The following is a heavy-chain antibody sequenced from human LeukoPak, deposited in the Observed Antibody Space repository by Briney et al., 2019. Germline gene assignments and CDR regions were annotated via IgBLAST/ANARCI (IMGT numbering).Heavy chain of an antibody. V-gene: IGHV3-30-3*01. D-gene: IGHD3-22*01. Sequence: GGSLRLSCAASGFTFSSYAMHWVRQAPGKGLEWVAVISYDGSNKYYADSVKGRFTISRDNSKNTLYLQMNSLRAEDTAVYYCARDPDSSGYPYYFDYWGQGTLVTVSS. J-gene: IGHJ4*02. CDR2: ISYDGSNK. CDR1: GFTFSSYA. CDR3: ARDPDSSGYPYYFDY.